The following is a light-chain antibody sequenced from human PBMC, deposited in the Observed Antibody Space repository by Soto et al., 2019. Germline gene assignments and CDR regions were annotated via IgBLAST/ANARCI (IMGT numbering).Light chain of an antibody. V-gene: IGKV1-39*01. CDR3: QQANSFTRT. CDR1: QSISKF. J-gene: IGKJ1*01. Sequence: DIQMTQSPSSLSASVGDRVTITCRSSQSISKFLNWYQQKPGKAPKFLMYDASTLLSGVPSRFSGSGSGTEFTLAIRRLKHDDFATYYCQQANSFTRTFGQGTKVDIK. CDR2: DAS.